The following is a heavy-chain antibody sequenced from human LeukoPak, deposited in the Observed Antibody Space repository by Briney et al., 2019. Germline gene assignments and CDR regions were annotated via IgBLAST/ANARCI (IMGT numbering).Heavy chain of an antibody. CDR1: GGSFSGYY. J-gene: IGHJ4*02. D-gene: IGHD3-22*01. CDR2: INHSGST. CDR3: ARGGAKITMIVVAHPIDY. Sequence: TSETLSLTCAVYGGSFSGYYWSWIRQPPGKGLEWIGEINHSGSTNYNPSLKSRVTISVDTSKNQLSLKLSSVTAADTAVYYCARGGAKITMIVVAHPIDYWGQGTLVTVSS. V-gene: IGHV4-34*01.